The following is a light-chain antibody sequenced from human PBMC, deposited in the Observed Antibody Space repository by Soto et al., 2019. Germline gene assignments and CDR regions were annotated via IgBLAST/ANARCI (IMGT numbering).Light chain of an antibody. Sequence: QSVLTQPASVSGSPGQSITVSCTGTSSDVGGYNSVSWYQQHPGKPPKLIIYEVSNRPSGVSDRFCGSKSGNTASLTISGLQAEDEADYYCSSYTSTSSYVFATGTKVTVL. V-gene: IGLV2-14*03. J-gene: IGLJ1*01. CDR2: EVS. CDR3: SSYTSTSSYV. CDR1: SSDVGGYNS.